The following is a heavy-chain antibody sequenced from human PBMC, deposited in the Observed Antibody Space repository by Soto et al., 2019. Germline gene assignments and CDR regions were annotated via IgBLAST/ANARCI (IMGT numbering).Heavy chain of an antibody. CDR2: INAGNGNT. V-gene: IGHV1-3*01. Sequence: ASVKVSCKASGYTFTSYAMHWVRQAPGQRLEWMGWINAGNGNTKYSQKFQGRVTITRDTSASTAYMELSSLRSEDTAVYYCASSIVVVTGLDHWGQGTRVTVSS. J-gene: IGHJ4*02. D-gene: IGHD2-21*02. CDR1: GYTFTSYA. CDR3: ASSIVVVTGLDH.